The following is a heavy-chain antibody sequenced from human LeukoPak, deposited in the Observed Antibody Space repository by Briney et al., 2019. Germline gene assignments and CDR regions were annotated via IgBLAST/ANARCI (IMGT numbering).Heavy chain of an antibody. Sequence: SETLSLTCSVSGGSTSSSSYYWGWIRQPPGKGLEWIGSIYYSGTTYYNPSLKSRVTISVDTSKNQFSLKLSSVTAADTALYYCAKHYMGSSYNHGLDCWGQGTLVTVSS. CDR2: IYYSGTT. CDR1: GGSTSSSSYY. D-gene: IGHD3-10*01. J-gene: IGHJ4*02. CDR3: AKHYMGSSYNHGLDC. V-gene: IGHV4-39*01.